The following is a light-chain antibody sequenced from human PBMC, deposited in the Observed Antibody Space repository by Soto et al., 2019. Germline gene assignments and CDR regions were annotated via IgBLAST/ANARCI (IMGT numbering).Light chain of an antibody. V-gene: IGKV1-5*03. Sequence: DIKMTQSPSTLSASVGDRVTITCRASQSISSWLAWYQQKPGKAPKLLIYKASSLESGVPSRFSGSGSGTECTLTINCLQPDDFATYYFQQYNTYPRTFGQGTMMEIK. CDR1: QSISSW. CDR3: QQYNTYPRT. CDR2: KAS. J-gene: IGKJ1*01.